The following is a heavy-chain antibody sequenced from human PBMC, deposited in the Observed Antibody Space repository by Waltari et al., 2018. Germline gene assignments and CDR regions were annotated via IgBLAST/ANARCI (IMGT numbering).Heavy chain of an antibody. CDR1: GGSITSNRHY. J-gene: IGHJ3*01. CDR2: MSYSGAT. CDR3: ATYLGASLGTAAFDV. D-gene: IGHD1-1*01. Sequence: QLQLQESGPGLVKPSETLSLTCSVPGGSITSNRHYWVWIRQAPGQGLEWIGTMSYSGATYSSPSLNSRVTISRDTSKNQLSLKLASMTAADTAVYYCATYLGASLGTAAFDVWGQGTMVTVSS. V-gene: IGHV4-39*01.